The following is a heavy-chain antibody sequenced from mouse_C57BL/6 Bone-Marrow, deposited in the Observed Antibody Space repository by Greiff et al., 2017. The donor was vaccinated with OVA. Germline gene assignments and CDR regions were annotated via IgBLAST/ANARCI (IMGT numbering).Heavy chain of an antibody. CDR2: INPNNGGT. D-gene: IGHD3-3*01. J-gene: IGHJ1*03. CDR3: AREDWDSDWYFDV. Sequence: EVQLQQSGPELVKPGASVKISCKASGYTFTDYYMNWVKQSHGKSLEWIGDINPNNGGTSYNQKFKGKATLTVDKSSSTAYMELRSLTSEDSAVYYCAREDWDSDWYFDVWGTGTTVTVSS. CDR1: GYTFTDYY. V-gene: IGHV1-26*01.